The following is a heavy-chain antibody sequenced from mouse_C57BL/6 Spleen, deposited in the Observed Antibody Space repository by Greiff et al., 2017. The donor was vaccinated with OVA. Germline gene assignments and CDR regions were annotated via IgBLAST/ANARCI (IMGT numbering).Heavy chain of an antibody. CDR2: INPNNGGT. Sequence: EVQLQQSGPELVKPGASVKIPCKASGYTFTDYNMDWVKQSHGKSLEWIGDINPNNGGTIYNQKFKGKATLTVDKSSSTAYMELRSLTSEDTAVYYCARRANWDQGLFAYWGQGTLVTVSA. CDR3: ARRANWDQGLFAY. D-gene: IGHD4-1*01. CDR1: GYTFTDYN. J-gene: IGHJ3*01. V-gene: IGHV1-18*01.